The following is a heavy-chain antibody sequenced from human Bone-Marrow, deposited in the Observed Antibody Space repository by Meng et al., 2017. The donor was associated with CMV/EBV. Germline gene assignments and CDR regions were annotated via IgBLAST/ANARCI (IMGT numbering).Heavy chain of an antibody. J-gene: IGHJ4*02. Sequence: GESLKISCVASGFTFTDLWMTWVRQAPGKGLEWVGRIKSKVDGETPDYAAPVQGRFTISRDDSKNTLYLQMNSLKTEDTAVYYCATGTGRSDFDYWGQGTLVTVSS. CDR3: ATGTGRSDFDY. D-gene: IGHD1-1*01. V-gene: IGHV3-15*01. CDR1: GFTFTDLW. CDR2: IKSKVDGETP.